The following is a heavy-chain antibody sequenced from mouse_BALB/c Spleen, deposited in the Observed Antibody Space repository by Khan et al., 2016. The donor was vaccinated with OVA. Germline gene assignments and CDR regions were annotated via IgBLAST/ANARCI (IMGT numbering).Heavy chain of an antibody. CDR2: IWRGGST. D-gene: IGHD2-4*01. J-gene: IGHJ3*01. Sequence: QVQLKQSGPGLVQPSQSLSITCTVSGSSLTTYGVHWVRQSPGKGLEWLGVIWRGGSTDYSAAFISRLSISKDNSKSQVFFKMNSLQASDTAIYYCARNYDDDEGLAYWGQGTLVTVSA. CDR1: GSSLTTYG. V-gene: IGHV2-2*02. CDR3: ARNYDDDEGLAY.